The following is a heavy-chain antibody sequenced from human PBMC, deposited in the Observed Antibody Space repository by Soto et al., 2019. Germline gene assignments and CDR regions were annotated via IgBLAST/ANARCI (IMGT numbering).Heavy chain of an antibody. J-gene: IGHJ6*02. V-gene: IGHV2-5*01. D-gene: IGHD2-2*03. CDR1: GFSLSTSGVG. CDR2: IYWNDDK. Sequence: SGPTLVNPTQTLTLTCTFSGFSLSTSGVGVGWIRQPPGKALEWLALIYWNDDKRYSPSLKSRLTITKDTSKNQVVLTMTNMDPVDTATYYCAHRPGYCSSTSCYPAVYYYYGMDVWGQGTTVTVSS. CDR3: AHRPGYCSSTSCYPAVYYYYGMDV.